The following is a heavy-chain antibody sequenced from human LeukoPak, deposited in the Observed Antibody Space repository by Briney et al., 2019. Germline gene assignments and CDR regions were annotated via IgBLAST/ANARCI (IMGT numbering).Heavy chain of an antibody. J-gene: IGHJ4*02. CDR1: GYTFTSYD. D-gene: IGHD2-15*01. Sequence: ASVKVSCKASGYTFTSYDINWVRQATGQGLEWMGWMNPNSGNTGYAQKFQGRVTMTRNTSISTAYMELSSLRSEDTAVYYCARAVQCSRGSCYSGLIADFGTHHPADYWGQGTLVTVSS. V-gene: IGHV1-8*01. CDR3: ARAVQCSRGSCYSGLIADFGTHHPADY. CDR2: MNPNSGNT.